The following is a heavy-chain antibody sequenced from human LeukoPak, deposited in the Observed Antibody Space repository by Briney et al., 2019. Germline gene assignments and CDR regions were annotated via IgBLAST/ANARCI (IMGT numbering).Heavy chain of an antibody. V-gene: IGHV4-59*02. J-gene: IGHJ4*02. D-gene: IGHD6-13*01. CDR3: ARSAFLVTAPGLYYFDY. Sequence: TPSETLSLTCTVSGGSVSSYYWSWIRQPPGKGLEWIGYIYYSGRVNYNPSLKSRVTISVDTSKNQFSLKLSSVTAADTAVYYCARSAFLVTAPGLYYFDYWGQGTLVAVSS. CDR2: IYYSGRV. CDR1: GGSVSSYY.